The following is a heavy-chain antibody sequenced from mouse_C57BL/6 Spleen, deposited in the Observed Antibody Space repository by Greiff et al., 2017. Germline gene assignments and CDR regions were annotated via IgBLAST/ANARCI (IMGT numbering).Heavy chain of an antibody. V-gene: IGHV1-64*01. J-gene: IGHJ2*01. CDR3: ARLDITDYFDY. D-gene: IGHD1-1*01. CDR1: GYTFTSYW. CDR2: IHPNSGST. Sequence: QVQLKQPGAELVKPGASVKLSCKASGYTFTSYWMHWVKQRPGQGLEWIGMIHPNSGSTNYNEKFKSKATLTVDKSSSTAYMQLSSLTSEDSAVYYCARLDITDYFDYWGQGTTLTVSS.